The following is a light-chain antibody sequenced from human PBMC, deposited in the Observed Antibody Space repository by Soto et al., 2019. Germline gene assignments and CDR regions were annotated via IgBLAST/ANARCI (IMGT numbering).Light chain of an antibody. V-gene: IGLV1-47*01. Sequence: QSVLTQPPSASGTPGQRVTISCSGSSSNIGSNYVYWYQQVPGTAPRLLMYRASQRPSGVPDRFSGSKSGTSASLAISGLRSEDEADYYCAAWDDTLNGLVFGGGTQLTDL. CDR1: SSNIGSNY. CDR3: AAWDDTLNGLV. CDR2: RAS. J-gene: IGLJ2*01.